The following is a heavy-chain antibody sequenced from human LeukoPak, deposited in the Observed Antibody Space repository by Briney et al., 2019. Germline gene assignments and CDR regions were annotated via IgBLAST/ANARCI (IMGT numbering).Heavy chain of an antibody. J-gene: IGHJ4*02. CDR2: INHSGST. CDR1: GGSFSGYY. D-gene: IGHD3-9*01. CDR3: ARVAARILTGYYHWRSGSYFDY. Sequence: SETLSLTCAVYGGSFSGYYWSWIRQPPGKGLEWIGEINHSGSTNYNPSLKSRVTISVDTSKNQFSLKLSSVTAADTAVYYCARVAARILTGYYHWRSGSYFDYWGQGTLVTVSS. V-gene: IGHV4-34*01.